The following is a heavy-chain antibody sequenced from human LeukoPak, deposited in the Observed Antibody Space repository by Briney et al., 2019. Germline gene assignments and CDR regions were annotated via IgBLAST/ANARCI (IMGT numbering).Heavy chain of an antibody. Sequence: GGSLRLSCAASGFTFSSYGMHWVRQAPGKGLEWVAVIWYDGSNKYYADSVKGRFTISRDNPKNTLYLQMNSLRAEDTAVYYCANGFWSGLFDYWGQGTLVTVSS. J-gene: IGHJ4*02. CDR3: ANGFWSGLFDY. D-gene: IGHD3-3*01. CDR2: IWYDGSNK. CDR1: GFTFSSYG. V-gene: IGHV3-33*06.